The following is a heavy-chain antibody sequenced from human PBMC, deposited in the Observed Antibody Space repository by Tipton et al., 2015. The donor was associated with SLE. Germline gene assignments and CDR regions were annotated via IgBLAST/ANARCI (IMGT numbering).Heavy chain of an antibody. V-gene: IGHV4-39*07. Sequence: TLSLTCTVSGGSISGSPYYWAWIRQPPGKGLEWIGGIYYSGSTYHNPSLKSRVTISVDKSKNQFSLKLSSVTAADTAVYYCARFPDYDSSVPWGQGTLVTVSS. D-gene: IGHD3-22*01. CDR2: IYYSGST. J-gene: IGHJ5*02. CDR1: GGSISGSPYY. CDR3: ARFPDYDSSVP.